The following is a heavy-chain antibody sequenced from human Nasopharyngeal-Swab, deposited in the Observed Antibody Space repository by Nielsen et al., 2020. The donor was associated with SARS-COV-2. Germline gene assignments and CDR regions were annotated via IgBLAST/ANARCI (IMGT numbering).Heavy chain of an antibody. V-gene: IGHV3-30*04. D-gene: IGHD5-18*01. CDR2: ISYDGSNK. Sequence: GGSLRPSCAASGFTFSSYAMHWVRQAPGKGLEWVAVISYDGSNKYYADSVKGRFTISRDNSKNTLYLQMNSLRAEDTAVYYCARGSYVDTALDYWGQGTLVTVSS. CDR1: GFTFSSYA. J-gene: IGHJ4*02. CDR3: ARGSYVDTALDY.